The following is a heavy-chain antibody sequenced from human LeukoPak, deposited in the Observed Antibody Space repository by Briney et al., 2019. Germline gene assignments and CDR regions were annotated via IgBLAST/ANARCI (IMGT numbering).Heavy chain of an antibody. CDR2: IWSDGSRK. V-gene: IGHV3-33*06. J-gene: IGHJ5*01. CDR3: AKDLGVLRSGERHPDNWFDS. CDR1: GFTFTDFA. D-gene: IGHD1-1*01. Sequence: GFLRLSCAASGFTFTDFAMHWVRQAPGKGLVWVAVIWSDGSRKEYIDSVKDRFTVSRDNSKNTLYLQMNSLRAEDTALYFCAKDLGVLRSGERHPDNWFDSWGQGTLVTVSS.